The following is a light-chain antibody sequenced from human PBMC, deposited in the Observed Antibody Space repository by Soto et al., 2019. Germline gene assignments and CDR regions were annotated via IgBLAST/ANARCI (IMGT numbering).Light chain of an antibody. CDR2: GAS. CDR1: QSLSRNY. J-gene: IGKJ5*01. CDR3: QQYGSSPT. Sequence: EILLTQSPGTLSLSPGERATLSCRASQSLSRNYIAWYQNRPRKAPSLLIYGASSRATGIPDRLSGVGSGAVFTLTIRRLEPEDFAVYYCQQYGSSPTFGQGTRLEIK. V-gene: IGKV3-20*01.